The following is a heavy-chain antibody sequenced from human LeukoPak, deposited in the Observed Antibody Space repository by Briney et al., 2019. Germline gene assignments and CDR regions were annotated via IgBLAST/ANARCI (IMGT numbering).Heavy chain of an antibody. CDR1: GRTVTSYA. CDR2: IIPIFGTA. CDR3: ARSPTDFWSGYRSEYYYYYYMDV. J-gene: IGHJ6*03. Sequence: GASLTLSCTAFGRTVTSYASGWVRQAPGQGKERMGGIIPIFGTANYAQKFQGRVTITTDESTSTAYMELSSLRSEDTAVYYCARSPTDFWSGYRSEYYYYYYMDVWGKGTTVTVSS. D-gene: IGHD3-3*01. V-gene: IGHV1-69*05.